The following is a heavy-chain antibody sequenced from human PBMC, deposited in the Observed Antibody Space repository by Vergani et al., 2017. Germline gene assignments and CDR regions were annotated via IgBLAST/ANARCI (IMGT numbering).Heavy chain of an antibody. CDR1: DFTFSNYA. D-gene: IGHD3-10*01. Sequence: EVQLLESGGGLLQPGGSLRLTCAASDFTFSNYAMNWVRQAPGKGLEWVSGISGSGVSAYYTDSVKGRFTISRDNSKNMLFLQMNNLRTEDTAIYYGAKQYFVSGNYLFDYWGQGTLVTVSS. V-gene: IGHV3-23*01. CDR3: AKQYFVSGNYLFDY. J-gene: IGHJ4*02. CDR2: ISGSGVSA.